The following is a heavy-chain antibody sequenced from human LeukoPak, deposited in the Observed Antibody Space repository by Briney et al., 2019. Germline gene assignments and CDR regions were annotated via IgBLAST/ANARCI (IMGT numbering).Heavy chain of an antibody. J-gene: IGHJ6*02. CDR3: ARRGLEYYGMDV. D-gene: IGHD3-10*01. Sequence: GGSLRLSCAASGITFSSNWMHWVRQAPGKGLVWVSRINGDGSVTNYADSVKGRFTISRDNAKNTLYLQMNSLRAEDTAVYYCARRGLEYYGMDVWGQGTTVTASS. V-gene: IGHV3-74*01. CDR1: GITFSSNW. CDR2: INGDGSVT.